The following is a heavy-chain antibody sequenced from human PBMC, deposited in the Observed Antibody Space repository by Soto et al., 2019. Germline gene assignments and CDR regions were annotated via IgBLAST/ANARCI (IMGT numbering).Heavy chain of an antibody. CDR1: GGSFTGYY. Sequence: QVQLQQWGAGLLKPSETLSLTCAVYGGSFTGYYWTWIRQTPGKGLEWIGEINYRGSSYYNPSLESRTSMAVDPSKNQFSLKLRSGTAPATAVYFCVRGQPHRITIFEVVIRTYDYGMDVWGQGTTVTVSS. J-gene: IGHJ6*02. CDR2: INYRGSS. V-gene: IGHV4-34*01. D-gene: IGHD3-3*02. CDR3: VRGQPHRITIFEVVIRTYDYGMDV.